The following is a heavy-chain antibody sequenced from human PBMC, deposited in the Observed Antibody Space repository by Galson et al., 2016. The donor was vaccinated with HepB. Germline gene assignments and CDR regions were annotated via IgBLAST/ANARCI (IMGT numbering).Heavy chain of an antibody. Sequence: SLRLSCAASGLTFSTYTMNWVRQAPGKGLEYVSGISSNGGSTYYADSEKGRFTISRDNSKNMLYLQMSSLRAEDTAVYYCVREHRFGVVNYMDVWGKGTTVTVSS. CDR3: VREHRFGVVNYMDV. CDR2: ISSNGGST. V-gene: IGHV3-64D*06. D-gene: IGHD3-3*01. CDR1: GLTFSTYT. J-gene: IGHJ6*03.